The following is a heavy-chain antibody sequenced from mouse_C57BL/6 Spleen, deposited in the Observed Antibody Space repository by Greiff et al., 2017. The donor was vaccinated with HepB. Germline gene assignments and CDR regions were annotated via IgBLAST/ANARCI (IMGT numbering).Heavy chain of an antibody. V-gene: IGHV7-3*01. D-gene: IGHD4-1*01. CDR2: IRNKANGYTT. Sequence: EVKLMESGGGLVQPGGSLSLSCAASGFTFTDYYMSWVRQPPGKALEWLGFIRNKANGYTTEYSASVKGRFTISRDNSQSSLNLQMNALRAEDSATYYCARYELTGHYFDYWGQGTTLTVSS. CDR3: ARYELTGHYFDY. J-gene: IGHJ2*01. CDR1: GFTFTDYY.